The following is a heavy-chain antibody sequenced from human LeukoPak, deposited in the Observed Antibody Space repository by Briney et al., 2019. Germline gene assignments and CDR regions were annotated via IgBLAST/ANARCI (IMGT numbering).Heavy chain of an antibody. D-gene: IGHD3-10*01. CDR2: INHSGST. CDR3: ARGSPGSGETYFDY. J-gene: IGHJ4*02. V-gene: IGHV4-34*01. CDR1: GGSFSGYY. Sequence: PSETLSLTCAVYGGSFSGYYWSWIRQPPGKGLEWIGEINHSGSTNYNPSLKSRVTISVDTSKNQFSLKLSSVTAADTAVYYCARGSPGSGETYFDYWGQGTLVTVSS.